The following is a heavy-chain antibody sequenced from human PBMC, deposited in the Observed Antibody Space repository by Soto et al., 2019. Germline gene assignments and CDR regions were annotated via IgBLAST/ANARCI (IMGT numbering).Heavy chain of an antibody. D-gene: IGHD2-15*01. CDR2: IKSKTDGGTT. CDR1: GFTFSNAW. V-gene: IGHV3-15*01. CDR3: TGGYCSGGSCTRGWYYFDY. J-gene: IGHJ4*02. Sequence: PGGSLRLSCAASGFTFSNAWMSWVRQAPGKGLEWVGRIKSKTDGGTTDYAAPVKGRFTISRDDSKNTLYLQMNSLKTEDTAVYYCTGGYCSGGSCTRGWYYFDYWGQGTLVTVSS.